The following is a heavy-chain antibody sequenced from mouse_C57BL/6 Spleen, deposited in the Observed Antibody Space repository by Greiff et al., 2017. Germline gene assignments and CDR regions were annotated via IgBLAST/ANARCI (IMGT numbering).Heavy chain of an antibody. CDR3: AQIQYGSSYVDFYYAMDY. V-gene: IGHV8-5*01. CDR2: IWWNDDK. Sequence: QVTLKVSGPGILQPSQTLSLTCSFSGFSLSPSNMGIGWIRQPSGKGLEWLAHIWWNDDKYYNPSLQRRLTISKDTSNNQVFLKITSVDTADTATYYCAQIQYGSSYVDFYYAMDYWGQGTSVTVSS. D-gene: IGHD1-1*01. J-gene: IGHJ4*01. CDR1: GFSLSPSNMG.